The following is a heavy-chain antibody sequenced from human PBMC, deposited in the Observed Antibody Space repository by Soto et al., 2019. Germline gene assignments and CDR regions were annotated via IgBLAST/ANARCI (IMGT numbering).Heavy chain of an antibody. Sequence: QVQLVQSGAEEKKPGASVKVSCKASGCTFTSYAMHWVREAPGQRLEWMGWINAGNGNTKYSQKFQGRVTITRDTSASTAYMELSSLRSEDTAVYYCARDLGYAPPDYWGQGTLVTASS. J-gene: IGHJ4*02. CDR1: GCTFTSYA. D-gene: IGHD2-15*01. CDR2: INAGNGNT. CDR3: ARDLGYAPPDY. V-gene: IGHV1-3*05.